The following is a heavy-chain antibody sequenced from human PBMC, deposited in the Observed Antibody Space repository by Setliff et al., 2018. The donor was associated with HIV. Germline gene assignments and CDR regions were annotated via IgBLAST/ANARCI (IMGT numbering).Heavy chain of an antibody. CDR1: GFTFSSYE. CDR3: ARAHTYSSSSGIDY. CDR2: ISSSGSTI. J-gene: IGHJ4*02. Sequence: GGSLRLSCAASGFTFSSYEMNWVRQAPGKGLEWVSYISSSGSTIYYADSVKGRFTISRDNAKNSLYLQMNSLRAEDTAVYYCARAHTYSSSSGIDYWGQGTLVTVSS. V-gene: IGHV3-48*03. D-gene: IGHD6-6*01.